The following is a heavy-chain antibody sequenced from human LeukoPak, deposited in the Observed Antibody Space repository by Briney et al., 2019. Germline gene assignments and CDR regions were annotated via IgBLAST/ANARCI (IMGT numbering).Heavy chain of an antibody. CDR1: GYTFTSYD. CDR3: ARGSPIYSSGWYWFDP. V-gene: IGHV1-8*01. J-gene: IGHJ5*02. D-gene: IGHD6-19*01. Sequence: ASVKVSCKASGYTFTSYDINCVRQATGQGLEWMGWMNPNSGNTGYAQKFQGRVTMTRNTSISTAYMELSRLRSEDTAVYYCARGSPIYSSGWYWFDPWGQGTLVTVSS. CDR2: MNPNSGNT.